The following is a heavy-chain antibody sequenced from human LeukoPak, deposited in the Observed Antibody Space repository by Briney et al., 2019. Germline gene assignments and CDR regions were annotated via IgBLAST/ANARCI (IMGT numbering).Heavy chain of an antibody. J-gene: IGHJ4*02. V-gene: IGHV3-9*01. CDR2: ISWNCGII. CDR3: AKGGLRLYFGQFHY. CDR1: GFTFEKYA. Sequence: GRSLRLSCAASGFTFEKYAMHWVRKVPGQGLEWVSGISWNCGIIGYADSVKGRFTISRDSAKNSLYLQMNSLRVEDTALYYCAKGGLRLYFGQFHYWGQGTLVTVSS. D-gene: IGHD3-10*01.